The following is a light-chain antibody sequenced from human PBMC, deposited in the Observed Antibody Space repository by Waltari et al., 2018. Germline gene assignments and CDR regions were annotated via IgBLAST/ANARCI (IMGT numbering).Light chain of an antibody. Sequence: SYVVTQPPSVSVAPGQTARITCGGNKIGSKSVHWYQQRPGQAPWLVFYDKSARPSGISERLSGSNFANTATLSINRVEAGDEADYYCQVWDDSSDQGVFGGGTKLTVL. CDR3: QVWDDSSDQGV. V-gene: IGLV3-21*02. J-gene: IGLJ2*01. CDR1: KIGSKS. CDR2: DKS.